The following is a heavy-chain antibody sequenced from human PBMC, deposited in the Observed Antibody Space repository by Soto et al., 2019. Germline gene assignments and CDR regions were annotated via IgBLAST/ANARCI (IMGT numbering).Heavy chain of an antibody. CDR3: AHSIYLLGYCSGGSCKGGESWFDP. CDR1: GFSLSTSGVG. J-gene: IGHJ5*02. V-gene: IGHV2-5*02. Sequence: SGPTLVNPTQTLTLTCTFSGFSLSTSGVGVGWIRQPPGKALEWLALIYWDDDKRYSPSLKSRLTITKDTSKNQVVLTMTNMDPVDTATYYCAHSIYLLGYCSGGSCKGGESWFDPWGQGTLVTVSS. CDR2: IYWDDDK. D-gene: IGHD2-15*01.